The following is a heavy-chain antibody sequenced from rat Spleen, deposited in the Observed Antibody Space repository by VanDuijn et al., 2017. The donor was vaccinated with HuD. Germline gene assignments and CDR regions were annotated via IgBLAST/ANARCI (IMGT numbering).Heavy chain of an antibody. CDR2: ISIGGGST. J-gene: IGHJ3*01. CDR1: GFSFSNYD. CDR3: ATGPRILRLDWFAY. V-gene: IGHV5S23*01. D-gene: IGHD1-6*01. Sequence: EVQLVESGGGLVQPGRSLKLSCAASGFSFSNYDMAWVRQAPTKGLEWVASISIGGGSTYYRDSVTGRFTISRDNAKSTLYLQMDSLRSEDTATYYCATGPRILRLDWFAYWGQGTLVTVSS.